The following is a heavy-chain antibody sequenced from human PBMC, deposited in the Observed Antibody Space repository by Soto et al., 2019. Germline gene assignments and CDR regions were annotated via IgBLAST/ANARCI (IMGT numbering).Heavy chain of an antibody. CDR1: GYTFTSYG. J-gene: IGHJ3*02. CDR3: ARDYPYCSGGSCYRDDAFDI. Sequence: QVQLVQSGAEVKKPGASVKVSCKASGYTFTSYGISWVRQAPGQGLEWMGWISAYNGNTNYAQKLQGRVTMTTDTPTSTAYMELRSRRSDDTAVYYCARDYPYCSGGSCYRDDAFDIWGQGTMVTVSS. D-gene: IGHD2-15*01. CDR2: ISAYNGNT. V-gene: IGHV1-18*01.